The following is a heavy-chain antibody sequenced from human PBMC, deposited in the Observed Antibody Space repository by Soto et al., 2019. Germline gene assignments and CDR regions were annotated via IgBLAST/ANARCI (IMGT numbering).Heavy chain of an antibody. CDR1: GIVFSDY. V-gene: IGHV3-11*01. Sequence: QVQLVESGGGLVKPGGSLRLSCAASGIVFSDYMIWVRQAPGKGLEWLSYISGSGRTIYSADAVKGRFTISRDNAANSLYLQMNTVSTEATAVYYCARLPFPWGWFDPWGQGTLVTVSS. J-gene: IGHJ5*02. CDR3: ARLPFPWGWFDP. D-gene: IGHD3-16*01. CDR2: ISGSGRTI.